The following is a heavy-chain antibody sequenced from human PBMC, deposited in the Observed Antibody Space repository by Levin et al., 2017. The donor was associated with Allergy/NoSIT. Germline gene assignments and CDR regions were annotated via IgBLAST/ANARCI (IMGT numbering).Heavy chain of an antibody. CDR2: ISNSGTYT. V-gene: IGHV3-11*05. CDR3: ARVVRSIGYYFDF. CDR1: GFAFSDYY. Sequence: SCAASGFAFSDYYMSFVRQSPGRGLEWISYISNSGTYTRYADSVKGRFTISRDNAKNSLYLQMNSLRAEDTAMYYCARVVRSIGYYFDFWGHGSLVTVSS. D-gene: IGHD1-26*01. J-gene: IGHJ4*01.